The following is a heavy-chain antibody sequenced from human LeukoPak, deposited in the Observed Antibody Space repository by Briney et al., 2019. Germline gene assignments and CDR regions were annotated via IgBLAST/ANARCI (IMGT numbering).Heavy chain of an antibody. V-gene: IGHV3-23*01. CDR2: ISGSGGST. J-gene: IGHJ5*02. D-gene: IGHD3-10*01. Sequence: PGGSLRLSCAASGFTFSSYGMHWVRQAPGKGLEWVSAISGSGGSTYYADSVKGRFTISRDNSKNTLYLQMNSLRAEDTAVYYCAKDRLAGMVRGDPIHWFDPWGQGTLVTVSS. CDR1: GFTFSSYG. CDR3: AKDRLAGMVRGDPIHWFDP.